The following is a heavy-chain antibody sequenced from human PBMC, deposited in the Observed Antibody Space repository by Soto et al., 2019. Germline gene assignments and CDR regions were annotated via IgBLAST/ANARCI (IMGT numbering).Heavy chain of an antibody. CDR2: INHSGST. J-gene: IGHJ4*02. Sequence: SETLSLTCAVYGGSFSGYYWSWIRQPPGKGLEWIGEINHSGSTNYNPSLKSRVTISVDTSKNQFSLKLSSVTAADTAVYYCALIPFYYDSRGYYNTGSLDYWGRGTLVTVSS. V-gene: IGHV4-34*01. CDR3: ALIPFYYDSRGYYNTGSLDY. D-gene: IGHD3-22*01. CDR1: GGSFSGYY.